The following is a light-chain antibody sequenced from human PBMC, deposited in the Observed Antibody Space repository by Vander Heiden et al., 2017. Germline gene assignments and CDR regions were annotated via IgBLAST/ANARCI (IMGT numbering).Light chain of an antibody. V-gene: IGLV3-19*01. Sequence: SELTQAPAVSVALGQTVRITCKGDSLRSYYARWYQQKPGQAPAIVIYGKNNRPSGIPDRFSGSSSGNTASLTITGVQAEDEADDYCNSRDSSGNHPFGGGTKLTVL. CDR2: GKN. CDR3: NSRDSSGNHP. J-gene: IGLJ2*01. CDR1: SLRSYY.